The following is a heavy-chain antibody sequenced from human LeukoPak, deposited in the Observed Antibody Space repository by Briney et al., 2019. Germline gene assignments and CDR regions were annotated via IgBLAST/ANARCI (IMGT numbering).Heavy chain of an antibody. D-gene: IGHD6-13*01. V-gene: IGHV3-23*01. CDR2: ISGSGGST. J-gene: IGHJ4*02. CDR3: AKRVVWAAAGTEFV. CDR1: GFTFSSYA. Sequence: GGSLRLSCAASGFTFSSYAMSWVRQALGKGLEWVSAISGSGGSTYYADSVKGRFTISRDNSKNTLYLQMNSLRAEDTAVYYCAKRVVWAAAGTEFVWGQGTLVTVSS.